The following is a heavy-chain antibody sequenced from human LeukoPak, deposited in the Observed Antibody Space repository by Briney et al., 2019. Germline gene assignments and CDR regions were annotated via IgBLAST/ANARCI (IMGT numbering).Heavy chain of an antibody. CDR3: ARDVGYCAV. J-gene: IGHJ2*01. V-gene: IGHV3-21*01. D-gene: IGHD2-8*02. Sequence: GGSLRLSCAASGFTFSSYTMNWVRQGPGKGLEWVSSISSSSSSIHYADALKDQFNISRDNAKISLYLQMNILRVEDTAVYYCARDVGYCAVWGRGTLVTVSS. CDR2: ISSSSSSI. CDR1: GFTFSSYT.